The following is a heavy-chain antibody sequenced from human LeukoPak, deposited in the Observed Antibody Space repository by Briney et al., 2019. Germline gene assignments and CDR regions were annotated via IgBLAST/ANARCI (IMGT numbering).Heavy chain of an antibody. Sequence: ASVKVSCKASGYTFTSYYMHWVRQAPGQGLEWMGIINPSGGSTSYAQKFQGRVTMTRDMSTSAVYMELSSLRSEDTAVYYCARGGQWLVPWAYNWFDPWGQGTLVTVSS. CDR1: GYTFTSYY. D-gene: IGHD6-19*01. CDR3: ARGGQWLVPWAYNWFDP. CDR2: INPSGGST. J-gene: IGHJ5*02. V-gene: IGHV1-46*01.